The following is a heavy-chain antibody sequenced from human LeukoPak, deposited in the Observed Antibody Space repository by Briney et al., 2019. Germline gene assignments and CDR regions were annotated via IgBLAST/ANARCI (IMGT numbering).Heavy chain of an antibody. D-gene: IGHD3-10*01. CDR2: IKSKTDGGTT. CDR3: AFYYDGTRRFDP. V-gene: IGHV3-15*01. CDR1: GFTFSNAW. Sequence: GGSLRLSCAASGFTFSNAWMSWVRQAPGKGLEWVRRIKSKTDGGTTDYAAPVKGRFTISRDDSKNTLYLQMNSLKTEDTAVYYCAFYYDGTRRFDPWGQGTLVTVSS. J-gene: IGHJ5*02.